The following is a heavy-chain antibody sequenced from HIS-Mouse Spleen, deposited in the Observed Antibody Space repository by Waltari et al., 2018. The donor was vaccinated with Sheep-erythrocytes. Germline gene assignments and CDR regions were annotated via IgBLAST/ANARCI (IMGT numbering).Heavy chain of an antibody. CDR3: ARDEGTYYDFWSGYPPSYYFDY. Sequence: QLQLQESGPGLVKPSETLSLTCTVSGGSISSSSYYWGWIRQPPGKGLEWIGSIYYSGSTYYTPSFKSRVTRSVYTSKNQFSLKLSSVTAADTAVYYCARDEGTYYDFWSGYPPSYYFDYWGQGTLVTVSS. CDR2: IYYSGST. V-gene: IGHV4-39*07. J-gene: IGHJ4*02. D-gene: IGHD3-3*01. CDR1: GGSISSSSYY.